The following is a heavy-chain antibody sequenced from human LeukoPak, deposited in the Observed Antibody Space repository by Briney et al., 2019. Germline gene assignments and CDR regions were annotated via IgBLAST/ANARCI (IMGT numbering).Heavy chain of an antibody. Sequence: GASVKVSCKASGYTFTSYYMQWVRQAPGQGLEWMGGIIPIFGTANYAQKFKGRVTITADESTSTAYMDLSSLRSEDTAVYYCAREKMATISAYYFDYWGQGTLVTVSS. CDR1: GYTFTSYY. D-gene: IGHD5-24*01. V-gene: IGHV1-69*13. J-gene: IGHJ4*02. CDR2: IIPIFGTA. CDR3: AREKMATISAYYFDY.